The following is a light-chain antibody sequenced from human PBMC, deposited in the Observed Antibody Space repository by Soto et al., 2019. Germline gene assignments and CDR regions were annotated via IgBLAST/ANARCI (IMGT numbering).Light chain of an antibody. Sequence: EMVLTPSPATLSLSPGEGSSISCGASQSIGYYLAWYQQKAGQAPRLLIYDASNRATGIPARFSGSGSGTDFTLTISSLEPEDFAVYYCQQRSNWPPTFGQGTKVDIK. CDR3: QQRSNWPPT. CDR2: DAS. CDR1: QSIGYY. V-gene: IGKV3-11*01. J-gene: IGKJ1*01.